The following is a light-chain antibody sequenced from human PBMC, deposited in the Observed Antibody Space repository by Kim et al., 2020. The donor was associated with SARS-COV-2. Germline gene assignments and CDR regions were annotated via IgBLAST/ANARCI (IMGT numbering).Light chain of an antibody. J-gene: IGLJ1*01. V-gene: IGLV2-11*01. CDR1: SSDVGGYNY. CDR2: DVR. CDR3: CSYAGSYTYV. Sequence: GQSVTISCTRTSSDVGGYNYVSWYQQHPGKAPKLMIYDVRKRPSGVPDRFSGSKSGNTASLTISGLQAEDEAYYYCCSYAGSYTYVFGTGTKVTVL.